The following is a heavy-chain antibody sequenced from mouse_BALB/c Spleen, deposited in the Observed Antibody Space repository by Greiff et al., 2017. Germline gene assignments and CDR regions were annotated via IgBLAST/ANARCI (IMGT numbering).Heavy chain of an antibody. Sequence: VQLKESGPGLVKPSQSLSLTCTVTGYSITSDYAWNWIRQFPGNKLEWMGYISYSGSTSYNPSLKSRISITRDTSKNPFFLQLNSVTTEDTATYYCARRQRGLRAMDYWGQGTSVTVSS. CDR3: ARRQRGLRAMDY. V-gene: IGHV3-2*02. J-gene: IGHJ4*01. CDR2: ISYSGST. D-gene: IGHD3-2*01. CDR1: GYSITSDYA.